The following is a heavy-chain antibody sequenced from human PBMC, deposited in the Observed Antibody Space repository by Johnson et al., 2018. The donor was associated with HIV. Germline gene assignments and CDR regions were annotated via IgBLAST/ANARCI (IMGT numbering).Heavy chain of an antibody. CDR2: ISYDGGIK. V-gene: IGHV3-30-3*01. CDR3: AITRRRVGAKPWGAFDI. D-gene: IGHD1-26*01. Sequence: QVQLVESGGGVVQPGRSLRLSCVASGFSFSSYAMHWVRQAPGKGLEWVALISYDGGIKYDADSVKGRFTISRDNSKNTLSLQMNSLRPEDTAMYYCAITRRRVGAKPWGAFDIWGQGTAVTVSS. CDR1: GFSFSSYA. J-gene: IGHJ3*02.